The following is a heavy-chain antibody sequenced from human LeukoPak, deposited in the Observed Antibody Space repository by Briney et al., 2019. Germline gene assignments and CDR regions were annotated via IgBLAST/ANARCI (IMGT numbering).Heavy chain of an antibody. CDR2: ISYDGSNK. CDR1: GFTFSSYA. CDR3: AKDAPAYCSGGSCDGDFDY. D-gene: IGHD2-15*01. J-gene: IGHJ4*02. Sequence: GRSLRLSCAASGFTFSSYAMHWVRQAPGKGLEWVAVISYDGSNKYYADSVKGRFTISRDNAKNSLYLQINGLRAEDTAVYYCAKDAPAYCSGGSCDGDFDYWGQGTLVTVSS. V-gene: IGHV3-30-3*01.